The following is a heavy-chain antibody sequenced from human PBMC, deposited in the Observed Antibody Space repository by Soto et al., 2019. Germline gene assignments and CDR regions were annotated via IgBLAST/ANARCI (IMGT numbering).Heavy chain of an antibody. J-gene: IGHJ4*02. D-gene: IGHD3-16*01. V-gene: IGHV3-74*03. CDR2: LSSDGFGA. CDR1: GFSLSPYW. CDR3: ARDLGRPDY. Sequence: EVHLEESGGGLVQPGGSLRLSCAASGFSLSPYWMHWVRQVPGRGLEWVARLSSDGFGAAYADSVKGRFFISRDIARNTLSLQMNRLRAEDTAVYYCARDLGRPDYCGQGTSVTVSS.